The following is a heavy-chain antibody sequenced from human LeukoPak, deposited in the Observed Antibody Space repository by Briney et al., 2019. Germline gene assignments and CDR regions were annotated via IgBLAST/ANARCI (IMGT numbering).Heavy chain of an antibody. CDR1: GGSISSYY. CDR2: IYTSGST. Sequence: SETLSLTCTVSGGSISSYYWSWIRQPAGKGLEWIGRIYTSGSTNYNPSLKSRVTISVDTSENQFSLKLSSVTAADTAVYYCARDIYGSGGLYYYYYYMDVWGKGTTVTISS. CDR3: ARDIYGSGGLYYYYYYMDV. J-gene: IGHJ6*03. D-gene: IGHD3-10*01. V-gene: IGHV4-4*07.